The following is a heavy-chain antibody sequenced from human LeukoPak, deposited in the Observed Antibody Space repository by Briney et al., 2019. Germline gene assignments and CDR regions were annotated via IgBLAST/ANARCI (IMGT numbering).Heavy chain of an antibody. D-gene: IGHD2-15*01. J-gene: IGHJ4*02. V-gene: IGHV5-10-1*01. CDR3: ARPDCSGSGCKLLTY. Sequence: GEPLKTSCKGSGYSFSTYWINWVRLVPGKGLEWMGRIDPSDSYTNYSPSFQGHVTISVDKSIGTAYLQWNSLWASDTAIYYCARPDCSGSGCKLLTYWGQGTLVTVSS. CDR2: IDPSDSYT. CDR1: GYSFSTYW.